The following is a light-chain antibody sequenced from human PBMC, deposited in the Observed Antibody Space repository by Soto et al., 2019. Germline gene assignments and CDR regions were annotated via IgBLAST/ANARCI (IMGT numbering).Light chain of an antibody. Sequence: QSVLTQPASESGSPGQAITISCTGTSSDVGGYNYVSWYQQHPGKAPKLMIYEVSNRPSGVSNRFAGSKSGNTASLTISGLQTEDEAEYYCSSYTSSTTLEVFGTGTKVTVL. CDR2: EVS. J-gene: IGLJ1*01. CDR1: SSDVGGYNY. CDR3: SSYTSSTTLEV. V-gene: IGLV2-14*01.